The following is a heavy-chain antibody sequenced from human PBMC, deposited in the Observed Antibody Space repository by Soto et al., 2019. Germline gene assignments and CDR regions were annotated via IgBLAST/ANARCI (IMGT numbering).Heavy chain of an antibody. Sequence: PGGSLLISCAAAGAALGPENRSWVRQAPGKGLEWVSYISSSSSTIYYADSVKGRFTISRDNAKSSLYLQMNSLRDEDTAVYYCARVKGLGNDCWGQGTLVTVSS. D-gene: IGHD3-16*01. V-gene: IGHV3-48*02. J-gene: IGHJ4*02. CDR1: GAALGPEN. CDR3: ARVKGLGNDC. CDR2: ISSSSSTI.